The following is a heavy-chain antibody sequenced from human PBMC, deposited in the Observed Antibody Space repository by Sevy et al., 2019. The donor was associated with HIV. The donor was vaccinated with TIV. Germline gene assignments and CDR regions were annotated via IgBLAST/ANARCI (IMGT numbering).Heavy chain of an antibody. V-gene: IGHV3-23*01. J-gene: IGHJ3*02. CDR1: GFXFNTYA. CDR3: AKEATIVVMVAYXFDX. CDR2: ISTNGNIT. Sequence: GGSLRLSCTASGFXFNTYAMYWVRQAPGKGLEWVSSISTNGNITYYADSVKGRFIVSRDSSKNTVYLQMHSLRVDDTAVYYCAKEATIVVMVAYXFDXWGQGTTVTVSS. D-gene: IGHD2-8*01.